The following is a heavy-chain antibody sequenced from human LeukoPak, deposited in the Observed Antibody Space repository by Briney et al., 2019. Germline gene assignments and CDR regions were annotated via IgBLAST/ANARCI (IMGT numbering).Heavy chain of an antibody. D-gene: IGHD5-24*01. J-gene: IGHJ4*02. Sequence: PSETLSLTCAVYGGSFSGYYWSWIRQPPGKGLEWIGEINHSGSTNYNPSLKSRVTISVDTSKNQFSLKLSSVTAADTAVYYCARDGTRDGYFGYWGQGTLVTVSS. CDR2: INHSGST. CDR1: GGSFSGYY. V-gene: IGHV4-34*01. CDR3: ARDGTRDGYFGY.